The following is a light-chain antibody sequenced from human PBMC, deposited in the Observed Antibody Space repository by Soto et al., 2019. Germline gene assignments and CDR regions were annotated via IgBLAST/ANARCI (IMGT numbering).Light chain of an antibody. J-gene: IGKJ4*01. CDR1: QSVGSNY. CDR3: QQYGSAPST. V-gene: IGKV3-20*01. CDR2: GAS. Sequence: EIVLTQSPCTLSLSPGDRATLSCRASQSVGSNYLAWYQQKPGQAPRLLIYGASNRATGIPDTFSGSGSGTDFTLTISRLEPEDFAVYYCQQYGSAPSTFGGGTKVEIK.